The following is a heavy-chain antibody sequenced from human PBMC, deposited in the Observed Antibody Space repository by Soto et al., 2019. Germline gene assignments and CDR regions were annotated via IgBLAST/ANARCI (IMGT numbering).Heavy chain of an antibody. J-gene: IGHJ4*02. V-gene: IGHV3-73*01. CDR2: IRSKPNNYAT. CDR1: GLTFSDSA. Sequence: EVQLVESGGGLVEPGGSLKLSCAASGLTFSDSAIHWVRQASGKGLEWVGRIRSKPNNYATAYAASVKGRFTISRDDSTNTAYLQMNSLKTEDTAVYYCTRRGVGGTTGDQWGQGTLVTVSS. D-gene: IGHD1-26*01. CDR3: TRRGVGGTTGDQ.